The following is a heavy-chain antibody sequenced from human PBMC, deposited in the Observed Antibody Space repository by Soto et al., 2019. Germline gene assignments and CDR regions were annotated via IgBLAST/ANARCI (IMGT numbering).Heavy chain of an antibody. CDR3: ARDRIPTGMDV. CDR2: IYSGGST. V-gene: IGHV3-66*01. J-gene: IGHJ6*02. Sequence: PGGSLRLSYAASGFSVSSNYMSWVRQAPGKGLEWVSVIYSGGSTYYADSVKGRFTISRDNSKNTLYLQMNSLRAEDTAVYYCARDRIPTGMDVWDQGTTVTVSS. CDR1: GFSVSSNY.